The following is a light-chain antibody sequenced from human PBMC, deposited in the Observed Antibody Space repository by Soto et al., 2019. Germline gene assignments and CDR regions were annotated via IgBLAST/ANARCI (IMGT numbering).Light chain of an antibody. J-gene: IGKJ1*01. V-gene: IGKV1-5*03. Sequence: EIQMTQSTSTLSGSVGDRVTITCRASQTISSWLAWYQQKPGKAPKLLIYKASSLESGVPSRFSGSGSGTEFTLTISSLQPDDFATYYCQQYNSYWTFAQGTKVAIK. CDR1: QTISSW. CDR3: QQYNSYWT. CDR2: KAS.